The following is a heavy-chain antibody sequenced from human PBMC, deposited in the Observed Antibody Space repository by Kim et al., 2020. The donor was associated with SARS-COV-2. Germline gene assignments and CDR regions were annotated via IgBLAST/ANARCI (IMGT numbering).Heavy chain of an antibody. CDR3: ARSRPDQRRPGDAFDI. Sequence: SETLSLTCAVSGVSISSSNWWSWVRQPPGKGLEWIGEIYHSGSTNYNPSLKSRVTISVDKSKNQFSLKLSSVTAADTAVYYCARSRPDQRRPGDAFDIWGQGTMVTVSS. J-gene: IGHJ3*02. V-gene: IGHV4-4*02. CDR2: IYHSGST. CDR1: GVSISSSNW. D-gene: IGHD2-2*01.